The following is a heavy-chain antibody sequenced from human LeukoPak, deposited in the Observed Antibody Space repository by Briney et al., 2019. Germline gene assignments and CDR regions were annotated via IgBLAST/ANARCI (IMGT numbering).Heavy chain of an antibody. J-gene: IGHJ4*02. D-gene: IGHD6-13*01. CDR3: ARHVRQQLPPKAFDY. CDR2: IYYSGNT. V-gene: IGHV4-39*01. Sequence: PSETLSLTCTVSGGSISSGIYYWGWIRQPPGKGLEWIGSIYYSGNTYYNPSLKSRVTISVDTSKNQLSLKLNSVTAAGTAVYYCARHVRQQLPPKAFDYWGQGTLVTVSS. CDR1: GGSISSGIYY.